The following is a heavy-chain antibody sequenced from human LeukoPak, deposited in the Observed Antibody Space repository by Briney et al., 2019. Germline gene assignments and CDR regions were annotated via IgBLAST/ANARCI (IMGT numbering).Heavy chain of an antibody. CDR1: GVSIRGDTYY. D-gene: IGHD6-19*01. V-gene: IGHV4-39*01. J-gene: IGHJ6*03. CDR3: ARLWDSTGLYFYYYMDI. CDR2: YHIGNT. Sequence: SSETLSLTCTVSGVSIRGDTYYWGWIRQPPGKGLEWIGNYHIGNTYYNPSLKGRVTISEDTSKNQFSLRVNSVTAADTAVYYCARLWDSTGLYFYYYMDIWGEGTTVTVSS.